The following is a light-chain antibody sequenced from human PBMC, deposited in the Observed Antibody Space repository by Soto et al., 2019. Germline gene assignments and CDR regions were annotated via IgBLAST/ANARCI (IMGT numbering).Light chain of an antibody. J-gene: IGKJ5*01. Sequence: IVMTQSPATLSVSPGERVTLYFTTSQSVGSHIAWYQQKPGQAPRLLLYGASTRATGIPARFSGSGGGTDFTLTISSVQSEDFAVYFCQQYKNWPLFGQGTRLEIK. CDR3: QQYKNWPL. V-gene: IGKV3-15*01. CDR2: GAS. CDR1: QSVGSH.